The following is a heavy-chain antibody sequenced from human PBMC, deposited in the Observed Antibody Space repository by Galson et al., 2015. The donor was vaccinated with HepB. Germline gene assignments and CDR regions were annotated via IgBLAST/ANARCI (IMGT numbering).Heavy chain of an antibody. D-gene: IGHD6-13*01. V-gene: IGHV1-3*01. CDR1: GYTFTSYA. CDR3: ARDRVIAAAGTGWFDP. CDR2: INAGNGNT. J-gene: IGHJ5*02. Sequence: SVKVSCKASGYTFTSYAMHWVRQAPGQRLEWMGWINAGNGNTKYSQKFQGRVTITRDTSASTAYMELSSLRSEDTAVYYCARDRVIAAAGTGWFDPWGQGTLVTVSS.